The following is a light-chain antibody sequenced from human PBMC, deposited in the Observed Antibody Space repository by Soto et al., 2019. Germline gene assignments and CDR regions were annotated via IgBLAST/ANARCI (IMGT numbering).Light chain of an antibody. Sequence: EIVLTQSPGTLSLSPGERVSLSCRASPTINRSFLAWYQQKPGQAPRLLIYGASSRATGVPDRFSGSGSGTDFTLTISRLEPGDFAVYYCQQYGNSPRTFGQGTKVEIK. CDR3: QQYGNSPRT. CDR2: GAS. CDR1: PTINRSF. V-gene: IGKV3-20*01. J-gene: IGKJ1*01.